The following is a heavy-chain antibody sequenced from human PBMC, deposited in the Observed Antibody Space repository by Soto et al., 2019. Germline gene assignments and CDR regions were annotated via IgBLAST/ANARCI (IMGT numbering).Heavy chain of an antibody. V-gene: IGHV1-69*01. CDR3: ARSFAGTPIGVIIRGMVFDP. Sequence: QVHLVQSGAEVKKPGSSVRVSCKASGGTFHSFDITWVRQAPGEGLGWLGGIVPLFGRADYAQKCQGRVTITADQTTGAGYLKMRMLREDDTAVYFCARSFAGTPIGVIIRGMVFDPWGPGPLITPSS. J-gene: IGHJ5*02. CDR2: IVPLFGRA. D-gene: IGHD3-3*01. CDR1: GGTFHSFD.